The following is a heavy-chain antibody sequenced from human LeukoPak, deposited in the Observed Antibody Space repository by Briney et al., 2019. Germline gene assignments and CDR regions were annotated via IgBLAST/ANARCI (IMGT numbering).Heavy chain of an antibody. CDR1: GFTFSSYG. J-gene: IGHJ4*02. Sequence: GGSLRLSCAASGFTFSSYGMHWVRQAPGKGLEWVAFIHFDGSTEYSGDSVQGRFTISRDNSKNTLYLQMNNLRPEDTAFYYCAKDQCTRTSCDGYPGYWGQGTLVTVSS. CDR2: IHFDGSTE. D-gene: IGHD2-2*01. CDR3: AKDQCTRTSCDGYPGY. V-gene: IGHV3-30*02.